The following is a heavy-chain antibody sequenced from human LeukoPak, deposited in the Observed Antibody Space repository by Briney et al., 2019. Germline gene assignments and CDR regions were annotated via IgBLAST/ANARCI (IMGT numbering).Heavy chain of an antibody. V-gene: IGHV3-23*01. J-gene: IGHJ2*01. CDR3: AKDRAVGASYWYFDL. Sequence: GGSLRLSCAASGFTFSSYAMTWVRQAPGKGLEWVSTISAGGGTIFYAGSVKGRFTISRDNSKNTLYLQLSSLRAEDTAVYYCAKDRAVGASYWYFDLWGRGTLVTVSS. D-gene: IGHD1-26*01. CDR2: ISAGGGTI. CDR1: GFTFSSYA.